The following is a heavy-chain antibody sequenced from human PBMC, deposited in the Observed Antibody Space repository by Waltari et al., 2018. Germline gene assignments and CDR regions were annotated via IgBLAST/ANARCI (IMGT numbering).Heavy chain of an antibody. J-gene: IGHJ4*02. CDR1: GFTFSSYA. Sequence: QVQLVESGGGVVQPGRSLRLSCAASGFTFSSYAMHWVRQDPGKGLEWVAVISYDGSNKSYADSGKGRFTISRDNSKNTLYLQMNSLRAEDTAVYYCARAVQVVGVFLDFDYWGQGTLVTVSS. D-gene: IGHD3-22*01. CDR2: ISYDGSNK. CDR3: ARAVQVVGVFLDFDY. V-gene: IGHV3-30-3*01.